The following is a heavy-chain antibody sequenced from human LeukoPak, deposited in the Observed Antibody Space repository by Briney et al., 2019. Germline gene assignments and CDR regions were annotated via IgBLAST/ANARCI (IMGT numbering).Heavy chain of an antibody. J-gene: IGHJ4*02. CDR2: IWNDGSKE. CDR1: GFTFSTYG. V-gene: IGHV3-33*01. D-gene: IGHD3-22*01. CDR3: ARFEMGYYDSSGYYGY. Sequence: GGSLRLSCAASGFTFSTYGMHWIRQAPGKGLEWVALIWNDGSKEYYADSVKGRLTISRDNSKNTLYLQMNSLRAEDTAVYYCARFEMGYYDSSGYYGYWGQGTLVTVSS.